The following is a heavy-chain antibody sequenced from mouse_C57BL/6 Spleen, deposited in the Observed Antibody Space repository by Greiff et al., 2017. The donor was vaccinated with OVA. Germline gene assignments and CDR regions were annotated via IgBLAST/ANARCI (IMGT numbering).Heavy chain of an antibody. J-gene: IGHJ4*01. D-gene: IGHD1-1*01. V-gene: IGHV1-74*01. CDR1: GYTFTSYW. Sequence: QVQLQQPGAELVKPGASVKVSCKASGYTFTSYWMHWVKQRPGQGLEWIGRIYPCDSDTNYNQKFKGKATLTVDKSSSTAYMQLSSLTSEDAAVYYCAIPGSSYAMDYWGQGTSVTVSS. CDR2: IYPCDSDT. CDR3: AIPGSSYAMDY.